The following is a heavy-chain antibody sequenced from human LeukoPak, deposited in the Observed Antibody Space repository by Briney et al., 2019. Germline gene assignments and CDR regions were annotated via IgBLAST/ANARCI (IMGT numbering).Heavy chain of an antibody. D-gene: IGHD2-2*01. CDR2: ISSSGSSI. J-gene: IGHJ4*02. Sequence: GGSLRLSCAASEFTFSDYYMSWIRQAPGKGLEWVSYISSSGSSIYYADSVKGRFTISGDNAKNSLYLQMNSLRAEDTAVYYCARGTQFQLLLGYWGQGTLVTVSS. CDR1: EFTFSDYY. CDR3: ARGTQFQLLLGY. V-gene: IGHV3-11*04.